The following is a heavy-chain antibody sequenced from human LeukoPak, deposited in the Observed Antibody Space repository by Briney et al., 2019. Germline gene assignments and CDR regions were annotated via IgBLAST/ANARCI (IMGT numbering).Heavy chain of an antibody. D-gene: IGHD3-10*01. CDR3: ARAAGMSRGGFRHNWFDP. J-gene: IGHJ5*02. V-gene: IGHV1-46*01. CDR2: INPSGGRT. CDR1: GYTFTSYE. Sequence: ASVKVSCKASGYTFTSYEMHWVRQAPGQGLEWMGIINPSGGRTRYAQKFQGRVTMTRDTSTSTVYMELSSLISEDTAVYYCARAAGMSRGGFRHNWFDPWGQGTLVTVSS.